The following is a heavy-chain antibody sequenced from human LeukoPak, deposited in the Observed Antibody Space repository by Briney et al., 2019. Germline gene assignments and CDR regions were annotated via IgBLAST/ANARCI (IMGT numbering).Heavy chain of an antibody. V-gene: IGHV4-59*01. D-gene: IGHD3-16*01. CDR2: IFHSGST. CDR1: GGFISNYY. CDR3: AGSLPWGAFDI. J-gene: IGHJ3*02. Sequence: SETLSLTCTISGGFISNYYWSWIRQPPGKGLEWIGYIFHSGSTNYNPSLKSRVTISVDTSKSQFSLKLTSVTAADTAVYYCAGSLPWGAFDIWGQGTMVTVSS.